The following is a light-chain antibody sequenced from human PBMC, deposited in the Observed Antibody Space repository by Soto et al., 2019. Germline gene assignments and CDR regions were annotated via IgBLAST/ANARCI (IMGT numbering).Light chain of an antibody. CDR2: GAS. CDR1: QSVSSH. J-gene: IGKJ4*01. V-gene: IGKV3-11*01. CDR3: QQRRNWPPVLT. Sequence: EIVLTQSPASLSLSPGERATLSCRASQSVSSHLAWFQQRPGQAPRLLIYGASNRATGIPARFGGSGSGTNFNLTISSLEPEDFAVYYCQQRRNWPPVLTFGGGTKVEIK.